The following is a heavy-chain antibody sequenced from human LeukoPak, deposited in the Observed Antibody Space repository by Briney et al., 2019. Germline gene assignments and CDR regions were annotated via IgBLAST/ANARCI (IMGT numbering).Heavy chain of an antibody. Sequence: AGGSLRLSCAASGFTFSSYVMHWVRQAPGKGLEWVALIRYDGSNKYYSDSVKGRFTISRDSSKNTLFLQMNSLRAEDTAIYYCARAVPDDSSGWLDAFDIWGQGTMVTVSS. V-gene: IGHV3-30*02. CDR3: ARAVPDDSSGWLDAFDI. D-gene: IGHD6-19*01. CDR1: GFTFSSYV. J-gene: IGHJ3*02. CDR2: IRYDGSNK.